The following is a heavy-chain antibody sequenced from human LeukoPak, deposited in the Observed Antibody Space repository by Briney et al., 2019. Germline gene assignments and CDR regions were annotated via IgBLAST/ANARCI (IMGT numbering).Heavy chain of an antibody. CDR2: IYYSGST. V-gene: IGHV4-39*07. Sequence: PSETLSLTCTVSGGSTSSSSYYWGWIRQPPGKGLEWIGSIYYSGSTYYNPSLKSRVTISVDTSKNQFSLKLSSVTAADTAVYYCARVGIVVVPAAATDSTLDYWGQGTLVTVSS. D-gene: IGHD2-2*01. CDR1: GGSTSSSSYY. CDR3: ARVGIVVVPAAATDSTLDY. J-gene: IGHJ4*02.